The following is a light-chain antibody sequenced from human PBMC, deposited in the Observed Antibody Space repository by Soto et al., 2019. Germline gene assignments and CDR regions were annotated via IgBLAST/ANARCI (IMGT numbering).Light chain of an antibody. CDR3: QQRSNWPFLT. Sequence: EIVLTQSPATLSLSPGERATLSCRASQSVSSSLAWYQQKPGQAPRLLIYDASNRATGIPARFSGSGSGTDFTLTISSLEPEDFAVYYCQQRSNWPFLTFGGGTKVESK. CDR1: QSVSSS. V-gene: IGKV3-11*01. CDR2: DAS. J-gene: IGKJ4*01.